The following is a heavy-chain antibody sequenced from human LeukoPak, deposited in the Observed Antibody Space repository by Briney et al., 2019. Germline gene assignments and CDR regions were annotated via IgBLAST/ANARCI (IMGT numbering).Heavy chain of an antibody. CDR3: AKGPRGATNDAFDI. J-gene: IGHJ3*02. CDR2: IYGGGST. Sequence: GGSLRLSCAASGVTVSNNFMSWVRQAPGKGLEWVSVIYGGGSTYYADSVKGRFTISRDTSKNTLYLQMNSLRAEDTAVYYCAKGPRGATNDAFDIWGQGTMVTVTS. CDR1: GVTVSNNF. D-gene: IGHD3-16*01. V-gene: IGHV3-53*01.